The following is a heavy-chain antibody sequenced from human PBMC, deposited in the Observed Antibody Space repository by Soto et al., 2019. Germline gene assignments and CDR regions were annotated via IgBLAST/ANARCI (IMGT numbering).Heavy chain of an antibody. D-gene: IGHD2-2*01. Sequence: PGGSLRLSCAASGFTLSSYGMHWVRQAPGKGLEWVAVIWYDGSNKYYADSVKGRFTISRDNSKNTLYLQMNSLRAEDTAVYYCARDTGGYCSSTSCHYYYYYGMDVWAQGTTVTVSS. CDR1: GFTLSSYG. V-gene: IGHV3-33*01. J-gene: IGHJ6*02. CDR2: IWYDGSNK. CDR3: ARDTGGYCSSTSCHYYYYYGMDV.